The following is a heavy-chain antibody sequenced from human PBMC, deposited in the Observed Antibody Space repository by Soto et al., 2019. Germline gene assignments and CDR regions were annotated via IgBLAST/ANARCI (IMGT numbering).Heavy chain of an antibody. CDR3: ARDRGVAPPVAGNTHYYYYMDV. D-gene: IGHD1-1*01. CDR1: GYSFTNYG. V-gene: IGHV1-18*01. J-gene: IGHJ6*03. CDR2: ISAYNGNT. Sequence: QDQLVQSGVEVKKPGASVKVSCKASGYSFTNYGITWVRQAPGQGFEWMGWISAYNGNTNYAQKLQGRVTLTTDASTSTANLELRTLRSDETAVYYCARDRGVAPPVAGNTHYYYYMDVWGKGTTVTVS.